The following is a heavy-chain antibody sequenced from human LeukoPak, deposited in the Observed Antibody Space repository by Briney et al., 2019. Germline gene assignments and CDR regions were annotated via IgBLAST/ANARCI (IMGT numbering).Heavy chain of an antibody. Sequence: GGSLRLSCAASGFTFSSYEMNWVRQAPGKGLEWVSYISSSGSTIYYADSVQGRFTISRDNSKNTVYLQMNSLRAEDTAVYYCAKGSIDWYYFDYWGQGTLVTVSS. CDR3: AKGSIDWYYFDY. D-gene: IGHD3-9*01. J-gene: IGHJ4*02. CDR1: GFTFSSYE. V-gene: IGHV3-48*03. CDR2: ISSSGSTI.